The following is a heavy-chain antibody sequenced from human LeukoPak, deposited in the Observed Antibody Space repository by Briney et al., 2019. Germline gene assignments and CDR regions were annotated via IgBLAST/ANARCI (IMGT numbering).Heavy chain of an antibody. J-gene: IGHJ4*02. V-gene: IGHV3-23*01. Sequence: PGGSLRLSCAASGFTFSSYPMSSVRQAPGKGLEWVSGIVGSGDSTYYADSVKGRFTISRDNSKNTLYLQMNSLRAEDTGVYYCAKVGTSGSSGWYEDYWGQGTLVTVSS. CDR3: AKVGTSGSSGWYEDY. CDR2: IVGSGDST. D-gene: IGHD6-19*01. CDR1: GFTFSSYP.